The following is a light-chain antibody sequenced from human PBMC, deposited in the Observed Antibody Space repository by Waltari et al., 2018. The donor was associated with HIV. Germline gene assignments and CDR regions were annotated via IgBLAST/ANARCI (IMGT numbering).Light chain of an antibody. CDR3: CAYAGSTTYVI. CDR1: SSAVGGYNL. V-gene: IGLV2-23*02. Sequence: QSALTQPASVSGSPGQSITISCTGPSSAVGGYNLVSCYQQHPGKAPKLMIYEVSKRPSGVSNRFSGSKSGNTASLTISGLQAEDEADYYCCAYAGSTTYVIFGGGTKLTVL. CDR2: EVS. J-gene: IGLJ2*01.